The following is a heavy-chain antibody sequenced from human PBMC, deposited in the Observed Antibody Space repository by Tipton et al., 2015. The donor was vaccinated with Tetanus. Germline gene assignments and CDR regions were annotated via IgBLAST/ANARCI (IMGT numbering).Heavy chain of an antibody. CDR2: IYYSGST. Sequence: TLSLTCTVSGGSISSSSYYWGWIRQPPGKGLEWIGSIYYSGSTYYNPSLKSRVTISVDTSKNQFSLKLSSVTAVDTAVYYCARYGKGYCSGGDCYSDGFDIWGQGTMVTVSS. CDR3: ARYGKGYCSGGDCYSDGFDI. J-gene: IGHJ3*02. D-gene: IGHD2-15*01. V-gene: IGHV4-39*01. CDR1: GGSISSSSYY.